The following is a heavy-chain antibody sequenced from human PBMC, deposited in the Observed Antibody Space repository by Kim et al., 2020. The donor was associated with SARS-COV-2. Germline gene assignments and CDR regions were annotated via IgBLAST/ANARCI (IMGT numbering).Heavy chain of an antibody. Sequence: GGSLRLSCSASGFTFSSYAMHWVRQAPGKGLEYVSAISSNGGSTYYADSVKGRFTISRDNSKNTLYLQMSSLRAEDTAVYYCVKDAPPYYDFWSGYSYGMDVWGQGTTVTVSS. V-gene: IGHV3-64D*06. CDR2: ISSNGGST. D-gene: IGHD3-3*01. J-gene: IGHJ6*02. CDR1: GFTFSSYA. CDR3: VKDAPPYYDFWSGYSYGMDV.